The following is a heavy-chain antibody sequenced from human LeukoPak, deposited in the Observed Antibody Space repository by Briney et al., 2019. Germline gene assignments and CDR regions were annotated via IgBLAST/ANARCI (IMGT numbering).Heavy chain of an antibody. CDR2: ISYSGST. CDR3: ASMASYCSGGSCTDY. CDR1: GGSISSSY. J-gene: IGHJ4*02. Sequence: SETLSLTCTVSGGSISSSYWSWIRQPPGKGLEWIGYISYSGSTNYSPSLKSRVTISVDTSKNQFSLKLGSVTAADTAVYYCASMASYCSGGSCTDYWGQGTLVTVSS. D-gene: IGHD2-15*01. V-gene: IGHV4-59*01.